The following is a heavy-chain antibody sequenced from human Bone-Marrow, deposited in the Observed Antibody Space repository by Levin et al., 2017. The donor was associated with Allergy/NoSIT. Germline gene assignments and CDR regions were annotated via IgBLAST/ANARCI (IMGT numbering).Heavy chain of an antibody. CDR1: GFSVTEYY. V-gene: IGHV4-38-2*02. CDR3: AREYYLDV. J-gene: IGHJ6*03. Sequence: PSQTLSLTCTVSGFSVTEYYWGWIRQPPWKGLEWIGTIYHGGDIYYNPALKSRGTISIDTSKNQFSLTVTSMTAADSAVYYCAREYYLDVWGKGTTVTVSS. CDR2: IYHGGDI.